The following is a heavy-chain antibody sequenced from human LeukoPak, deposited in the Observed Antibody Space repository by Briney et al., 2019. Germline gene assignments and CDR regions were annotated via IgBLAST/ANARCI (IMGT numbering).Heavy chain of an antibody. CDR1: GYTFTSYY. CDR3: AKGRLVPAALFDY. CDR2: INPSGGST. D-gene: IGHD2-2*01. Sequence: ASVKVSCKAFGYTFTSYYMHWVRQAPGQGLEWMGIINPSGGSTSYAQKFQGRVTMTRDMSTSTVYMELSSLRSEDTALYYCAKGRLVPAALFDYWGQGTLVTVSS. V-gene: IGHV1-46*01. J-gene: IGHJ4*02.